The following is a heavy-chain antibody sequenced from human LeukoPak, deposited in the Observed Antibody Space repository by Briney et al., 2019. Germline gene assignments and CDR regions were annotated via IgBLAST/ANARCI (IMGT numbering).Heavy chain of an antibody. CDR1: GYTFTGYS. CDR3: APTSYDSSGSYFDY. J-gene: IGHJ4*02. CDR2: INPKSGDT. D-gene: IGHD3-22*01. V-gene: IGHV1-2*02. Sequence: GASVKVPCKASGYTFTGYSMHWVRQAPGQGLEWMGWINPKSGDTKYVQKFQGRVTMTRDTSISTAYMELRSLRSDDTAVYYCAPTSYDSSGSYFDYWGQGTLVTVSS.